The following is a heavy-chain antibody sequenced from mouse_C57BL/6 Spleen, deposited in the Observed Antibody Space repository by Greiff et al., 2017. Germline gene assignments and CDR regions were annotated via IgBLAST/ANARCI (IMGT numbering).Heavy chain of an antibody. CDR3: AREITTVVAKAMDY. Sequence: VQLQQPGAELVKPGASVKLSCKASGYTFTSYWMHWVKQRPGQGLEWIGMIHPNSGSTHYNEKFKSKATLTVDKSSSTAYMQLSSLTSEDSAVYYCAREITTVVAKAMDYWGQGTSVTVSS. CDR2: IHPNSGST. V-gene: IGHV1-64*01. J-gene: IGHJ4*01. D-gene: IGHD1-1*01. CDR1: GYTFTSYW.